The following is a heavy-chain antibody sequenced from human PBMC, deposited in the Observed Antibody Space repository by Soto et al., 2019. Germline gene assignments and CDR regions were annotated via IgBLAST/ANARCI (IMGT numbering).Heavy chain of an antibody. CDR3: ARDVMTTVTTNWFDP. V-gene: IGHV1-69*12. CDR1: GGTFSSYA. CDR2: TTPIFGTA. D-gene: IGHD4-4*01. J-gene: IGHJ5*02. Sequence: QVQLVQSGAEVKKPGSSVKVSCKASGGTFSSYAISWVRQAPGQGLEWMGGTTPIFGTANYAQKFQGRVTITADESTSTGYMELSSLRSEDTAVYYCARDVMTTVTTNWFDPWGQGTLVTVSS.